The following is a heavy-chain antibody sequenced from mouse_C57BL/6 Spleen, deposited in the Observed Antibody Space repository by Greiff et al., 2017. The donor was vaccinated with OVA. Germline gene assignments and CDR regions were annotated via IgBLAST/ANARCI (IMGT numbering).Heavy chain of an antibody. CDR1: GYTFTDYE. V-gene: IGHV1-15*01. CDR2: IDPETGGT. Sequence: VKLVESGAELVRPGASVTLSCKASGYTFTDYEMHWVKQTPVHGLEWIGAIDPETGGTAYNQKFKGKAILTADKSSSTAYMELRSLTSEDSAVYYCTRGYYYGSIYFDYWGQGTTLTVSS. D-gene: IGHD1-1*01. CDR3: TRGYYYGSIYFDY. J-gene: IGHJ2*01.